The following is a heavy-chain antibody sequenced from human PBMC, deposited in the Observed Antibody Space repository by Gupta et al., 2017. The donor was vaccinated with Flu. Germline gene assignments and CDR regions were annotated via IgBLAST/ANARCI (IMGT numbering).Heavy chain of an antibody. V-gene: IGHV4-31*03. CDR3: ARDHLVLRATGRGRYYYYGMDV. CDR2: IYYSGST. J-gene: IGHJ6*02. Sequence: QVQLQESGPGLVKPSQTLSLTCTVSVGSISSGGYYWSWIRQHPGKGLEWIGYIYYSGSTYYNPSLKSRVTISVDTSKNQFSLKLSSVTAADTAVYYCARDHLVLRATGRGRYYYYGMDVWGQGTTVTVSS. CDR1: VGSISSGGYY. D-gene: IGHD1-26*01.